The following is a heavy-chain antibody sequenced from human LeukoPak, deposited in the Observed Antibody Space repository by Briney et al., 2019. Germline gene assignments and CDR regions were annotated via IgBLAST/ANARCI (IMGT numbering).Heavy chain of an antibody. CDR1: GFTFSSYA. J-gene: IGHJ5*02. D-gene: IGHD2-8*02. CDR2: VSGSGGTT. CDR3: AKESLVGSSSDS. Sequence: GRSLRLSCAGSGFTFSSYAMSWVRQAPGKGLEWVSTVSGSGGTTYYPDSVKGRFTISKDNSKNTLYLQMNRLRVDDTAVYYCAKESLVGSSSDSWGQGTLVTVSS. V-gene: IGHV3-23*01.